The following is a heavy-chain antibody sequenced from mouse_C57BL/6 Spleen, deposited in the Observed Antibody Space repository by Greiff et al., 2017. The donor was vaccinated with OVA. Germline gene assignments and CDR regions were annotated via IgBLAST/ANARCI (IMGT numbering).Heavy chain of an antibody. CDR2: IDPSDSYT. J-gene: IGHJ2*01. Sequence: QVQLQQPGAELVKPGASVKLSCKASGYTFTSYWMQWVKQRPGQGLEWIGEIDPSDSYTNYNQKFKGKSTLTVDKSSSTAYMQLSSLTSEDSAVYYCARSRVLMGDYWGQGTTLTVSS. V-gene: IGHV1-50*01. CDR3: ARSRVLMGDY. CDR1: GYTFTSYW. D-gene: IGHD1-1*02.